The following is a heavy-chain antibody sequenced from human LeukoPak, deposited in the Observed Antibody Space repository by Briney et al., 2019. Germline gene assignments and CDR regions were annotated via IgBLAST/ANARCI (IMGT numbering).Heavy chain of an antibody. D-gene: IGHD2-2*01. J-gene: IGHJ5*02. CDR1: GFTFSSYS. CDR3: AIDGGQLLYNWFDP. V-gene: IGHV3-48*01. CDR2: ISSSSSTI. Sequence: GGSLRLSCAASGFTFSSYSMNWVRQAPGKGLEWVSYISSSSSTIYYADSVKGRFTISRDNAKNSLYLQMNSLRVEDTAVYYCAIDGGQLLYNWFDPWGQGTLVTVSS.